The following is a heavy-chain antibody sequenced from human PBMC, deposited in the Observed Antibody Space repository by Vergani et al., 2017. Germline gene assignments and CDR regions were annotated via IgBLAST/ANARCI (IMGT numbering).Heavy chain of an antibody. CDR2: IYAGDSDV. J-gene: IGHJ5*02. CDR3: AKTHDFSSLYSSYNWFDP. V-gene: IGHV5-51*03. CDR1: GYSITNYW. Sequence: EVQLVQSGAEVKKPGESLKISRQGSGYSITNYWIAWVRQRPGKGLECMGIIYAGDSDVRYSPSFQGQVTMSVDKSLSTAYLQWSSLKASDTATYYCAKTHDFSSLYSSYNWFDPWGQGTQVTVSS. D-gene: IGHD3-3*01.